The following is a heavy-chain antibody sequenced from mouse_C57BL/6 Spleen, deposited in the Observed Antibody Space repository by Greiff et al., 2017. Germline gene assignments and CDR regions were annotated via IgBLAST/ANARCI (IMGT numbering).Heavy chain of an antibody. CDR3: VRHELGWFAY. V-gene: IGHV10-1*01. J-gene: IGHJ3*01. CDR1: GFSFNTYA. CDR2: IRSKSNNYAT. Sequence: EVQVVESGGGLVQPKGSLKLSCAASGFSFNTYAMNWVRQAPGKGLEWVARIRSKSNNYATYYADSVKDRFTISRDDSESMLYLQMNNLKTEDTAMYYCVRHELGWFAYWGQGTLVTVSA. D-gene: IGHD4-1*01.